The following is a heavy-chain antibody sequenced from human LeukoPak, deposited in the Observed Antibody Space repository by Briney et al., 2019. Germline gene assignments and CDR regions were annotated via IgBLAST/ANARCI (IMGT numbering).Heavy chain of an antibody. CDR2: IYYSGST. CDR1: GGSISSYY. J-gene: IGHJ4*02. D-gene: IGHD6-13*01. V-gene: IGHV4-59*08. Sequence: PSETLSLTCAVSGGSISSYYWSWIRQPPGRGPEWIGYIYYSGSTNYNPSLKSRVTISVDTSKNQFSLKLGSVTAADTAVYYCARQVTAVGYYFDYWGQGTLVTVSS. CDR3: ARQVTAVGYYFDY.